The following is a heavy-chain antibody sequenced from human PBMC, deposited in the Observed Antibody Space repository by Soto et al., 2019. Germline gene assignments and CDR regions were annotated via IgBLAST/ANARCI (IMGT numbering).Heavy chain of an antibody. CDR1: GYNFTKNW. J-gene: IGHJ4*02. CDR3: FILYGGARRGFDY. Sequence: PGGSLKISCSGPGYNFTKNWVGWVRQMRGKGLEWVGIIYPRDSATKYSPSFQGQVTISVDKSKDTAYLHWSSLKAADTAIYYCFILYGGARRGFDYWGPGTLVTVSS. D-gene: IGHD5-12*01. V-gene: IGHV5-51*01. CDR2: IYPRDSAT.